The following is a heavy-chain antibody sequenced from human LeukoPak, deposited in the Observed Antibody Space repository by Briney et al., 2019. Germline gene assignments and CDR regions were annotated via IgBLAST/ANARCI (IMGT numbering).Heavy chain of an antibody. CDR1: GFTFSSYA. CDR3: ARFGPGTAFDI. CDR2: ISSSSSYI. Sequence: GGSLRLSCAASGFTFSSYAMHWVRQAPGKGLEWVSSISSSSSYIYYADSVKGRFTISRDNAKNSLYLQMNSLRAEDTAVYYCARFGPGTAFDIWGQGTMVTVSS. V-gene: IGHV3-21*01. D-gene: IGHD3-10*01. J-gene: IGHJ3*02.